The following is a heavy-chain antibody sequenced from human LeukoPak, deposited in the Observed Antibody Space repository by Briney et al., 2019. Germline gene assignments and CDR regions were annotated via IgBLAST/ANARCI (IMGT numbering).Heavy chain of an antibody. D-gene: IGHD1/OR15-1a*01. CDR3: AKEGTASKPSDLDY. J-gene: IGHJ4*02. CDR1: GFTFSSYG. CDR2: IRYDGSNK. Sequence: PGGSLRLSCAASGFTFSSYGMHWVRQAPGKGLEWVAFIRYDGSNKYYADSVKGRFTISRDSSKNTVYLQMNSLRAEDTAVYYCAKEGTASKPSDLDYWGQGTLVTVSS. V-gene: IGHV3-30*02.